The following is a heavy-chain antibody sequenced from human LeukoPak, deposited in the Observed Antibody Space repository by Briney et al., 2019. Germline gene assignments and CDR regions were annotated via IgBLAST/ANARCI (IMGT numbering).Heavy chain of an antibody. CDR3: AREYSGYDFYADY. Sequence: GGSLRLSCAASGFTFSSYAMSWVGQAPGKGLEWVSAISGSGGSTYYAASVKGRFTISRDNSKNTLYLQMNSLRAEDTAVYYCAREYSGYDFYADYWGQGTLVTVSS. J-gene: IGHJ4*02. CDR2: ISGSGGST. V-gene: IGHV3-23*01. D-gene: IGHD5-12*01. CDR1: GFTFSSYA.